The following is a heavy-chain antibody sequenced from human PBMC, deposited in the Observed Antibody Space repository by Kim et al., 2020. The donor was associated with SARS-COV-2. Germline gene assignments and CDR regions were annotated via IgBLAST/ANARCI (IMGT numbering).Heavy chain of an antibody. J-gene: IGHJ4*02. CDR2: IRSRAYGGTT. CDR1: GFNFVDYA. CDR3: ARGGLRGTLDF. V-gene: IGHV3-49*03. Sequence: GGSLRLSCAASGFNFVDYAVSWFRQAPGKGLEWVGFIRSRAYGGTTEYAALVRGRFTISRDDTNSFAHLQMNSLETAATAVYPCARGGLRGTLDFWGQGT. D-gene: IGHD4-17*01.